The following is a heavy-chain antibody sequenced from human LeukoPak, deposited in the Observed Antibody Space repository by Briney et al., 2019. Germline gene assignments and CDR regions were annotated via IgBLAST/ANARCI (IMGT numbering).Heavy chain of an antibody. D-gene: IGHD3-10*01. CDR2: INPNSGGT. CDR3: ARVGELGSGGEELWFGEFPVSY. CDR1: GYTFTDYY. J-gene: IGHJ4*02. Sequence: GASVKVSCKASGYTFTDYYMHWVRQAPGQGLEWMGWINPNSGGTNYAQKFQGRVTMTRDTSISTAYMELSRLRSDDTAVYYCARVGELGSGGEELWFGEFPVSYWGQGTLVTVSS. V-gene: IGHV1-2*02.